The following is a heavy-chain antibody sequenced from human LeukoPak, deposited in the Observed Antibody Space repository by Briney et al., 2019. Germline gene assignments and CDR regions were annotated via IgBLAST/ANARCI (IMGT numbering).Heavy chain of an antibody. D-gene: IGHD2-2*01. CDR3: AREGYCSSTSCHAGYYYMDV. Sequence: SETLSLTCTVSGGSISSYYWSWIRQPPGKGLEWIGYIYYSGSTNYNPSLKSRVTISVDTSKNQFSLKLSSVTAADTAVYYCAREGYCSSTSCHAGYYYMDVWGKGTTVTVSS. J-gene: IGHJ6*03. CDR2: IYYSGST. CDR1: GGSISSYY. V-gene: IGHV4-59*01.